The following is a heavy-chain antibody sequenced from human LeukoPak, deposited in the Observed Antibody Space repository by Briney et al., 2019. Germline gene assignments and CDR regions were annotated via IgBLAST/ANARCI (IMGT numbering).Heavy chain of an antibody. V-gene: IGHV4-39*07. Sequence: SETLSLTCTVSGGSISSSSYYWGWIRQPPGKGLEWIGSIYYSGSTYYNPSLKSRVTISVDTSKNQFSLKLSSVTAADTAVYYCARDFRRWLHLDCWGQGTLVTVSS. CDR3: ARDFRRWLHLDC. D-gene: IGHD5-24*01. CDR2: IYYSGST. CDR1: GGSISSSSYY. J-gene: IGHJ4*02.